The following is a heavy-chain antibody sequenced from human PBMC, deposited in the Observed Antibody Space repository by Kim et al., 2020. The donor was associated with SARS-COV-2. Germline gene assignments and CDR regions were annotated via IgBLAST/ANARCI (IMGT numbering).Heavy chain of an antibody. CDR2: ISGRGDNT. V-gene: IGHV3-23*01. Sequence: GGSLRLSCAASGFTFSSYAMSWVRQAPGKGLEWVSVISGRGDNTYYVDSVKGRFTISRDSSKNTLYLQMNSLRAEDTAIYYCAKNSYDFWSGYQSFEYWGQGTLVTVSS. CDR1: GFTFSSYA. J-gene: IGHJ4*02. CDR3: AKNSYDFWSGYQSFEY. D-gene: IGHD3-3*01.